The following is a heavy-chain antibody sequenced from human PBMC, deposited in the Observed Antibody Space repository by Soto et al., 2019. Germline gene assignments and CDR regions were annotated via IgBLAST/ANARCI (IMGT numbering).Heavy chain of an antibody. CDR3: TRENIENSDGLCDAFDI. V-gene: IGHV1-2*02. CDR2: MNPKSGGA. Sequence: ASVKVSCKTSGYTFTDYYTHWVRQAPGQGLEWMGWMNPKSGGAYFAQKFQGRVTLTRDTSIGTAYIEVNSLTSDDTAVYFCTRENIENSDGLCDAFDIWGQGTRVTVS. J-gene: IGHJ3*02. D-gene: IGHD5-18*01. CDR1: GYTFTDYY.